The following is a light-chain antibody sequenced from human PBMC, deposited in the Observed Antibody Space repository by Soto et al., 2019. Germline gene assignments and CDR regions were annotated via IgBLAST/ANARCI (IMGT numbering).Light chain of an antibody. Sequence: QAVVTQEPSLTVSPGGTVTLTCDSSTGAVTSGHSPFWFQQKPGQAPRTLISDSSNRLSWTPTRFSGSLLGGKAALTLSGAQPEDEADYYCLLSYTAAYWVFGGGTKLTVL. CDR1: TGAVTSGHS. V-gene: IGLV7-46*01. CDR3: LLSYTAAYWV. J-gene: IGLJ3*02. CDR2: DSS.